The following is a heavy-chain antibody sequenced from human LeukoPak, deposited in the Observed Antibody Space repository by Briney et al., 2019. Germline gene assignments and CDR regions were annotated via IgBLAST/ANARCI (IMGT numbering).Heavy chain of an antibody. CDR3: ARVLVPAAPLGY. CDR1: GYTFTGYY. D-gene: IGHD2-2*01. CDR2: INPNSGGT. Sequence: ASVKVSCKASGYTFTGYYMHWVRQAPGQGLEWMGWINPNSGGTNYAQKFQGRVTMTRDTSISTAYMELSRLRSDDTAVYYCARVLVPAAPLGYWGQGTLVTVSS. J-gene: IGHJ4*02. V-gene: IGHV1-2*02.